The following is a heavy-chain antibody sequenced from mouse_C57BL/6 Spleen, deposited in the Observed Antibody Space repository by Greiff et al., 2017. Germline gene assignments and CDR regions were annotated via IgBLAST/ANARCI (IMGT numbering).Heavy chain of an antibody. CDR3: ARHGSGNYDDWDCDV. J-gene: IGHJ1*03. D-gene: IGHD2-4*01. CDR2: IWSDGST. Sequence: QVQLKESGPGLVAPSQSLSITCTVSGFSLTSYGVHWVRQPPGKGLEWLVVIWSDGSTTYNSALKSRLSISKDNSKSQVFLKMNSLQTDDTAMYCCARHGSGNYDDWDCDVWGTGTTVTVSS. V-gene: IGHV2-6-1*01. CDR1: GFSLTSYG.